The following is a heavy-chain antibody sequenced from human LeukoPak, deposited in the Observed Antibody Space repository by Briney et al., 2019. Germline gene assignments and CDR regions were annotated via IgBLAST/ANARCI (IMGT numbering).Heavy chain of an antibody. Sequence: GRSLRLSCAASGFTFSSYSMNWVRQAPGKGLEWVSSISSSSSYIYYADSVKGRFTISRDNAKNSLYLQMNSLRAEDTAVYYCAREGYCSSTSCYRGDAFDIWGQGTMVTVSS. CDR1: GFTFSSYS. CDR3: AREGYCSSTSCYRGDAFDI. D-gene: IGHD2-2*01. CDR2: ISSSSSYI. J-gene: IGHJ3*02. V-gene: IGHV3-21*01.